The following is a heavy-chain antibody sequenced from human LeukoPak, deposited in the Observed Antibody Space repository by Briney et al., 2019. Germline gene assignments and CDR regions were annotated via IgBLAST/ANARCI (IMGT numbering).Heavy chain of an antibody. J-gene: IGHJ3*02. CDR3: ARVALGAFDI. V-gene: IGHV1-18*01. CDR2: MRGYNGNT. CDR1: VYTFTSYD. Sequence: ASVKVSRKASVYTFTSYDISWVRQTPGQGLEWMGWMRGYNGNTNYAQKFQGRVTMTTDTSTSTAYMELRSLRSDVTAVYCCARVALGAFDIWGQGTMVTVSS.